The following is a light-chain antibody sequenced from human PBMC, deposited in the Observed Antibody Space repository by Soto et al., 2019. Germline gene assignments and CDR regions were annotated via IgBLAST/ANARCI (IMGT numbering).Light chain of an antibody. V-gene: IGLV2-14*01. CDR1: SSDVGGYNY. Sequence: QSALTQPASVSASPGQSITISCTGTSSDVGGYNYVSWYQQHPGKAPKLMIYEVSNRPSGVTDRFSGSKSGNTASLTISGLQAEDEADYYCSSYTSSTTTVFGGGTKVTVL. CDR2: EVS. J-gene: IGLJ2*01. CDR3: SSYTSSTTTV.